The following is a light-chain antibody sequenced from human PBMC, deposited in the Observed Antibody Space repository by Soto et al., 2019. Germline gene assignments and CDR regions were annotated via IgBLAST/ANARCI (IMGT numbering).Light chain of an antibody. CDR2: DVS. J-gene: IGLJ2*01. V-gene: IGLV2-11*01. CDR1: SSDVGGYNY. Sequence: QSALTQPRSVSGSTGPSVTISCTGASSDVGGYNYVSWYQQHPGKAPKLMIYDVSKRPSGVPDRFSGSKSGNTASLTISGLQAEDESDYYCCSYAGSYSWVFGGGTKLTV. CDR3: CSYAGSYSWV.